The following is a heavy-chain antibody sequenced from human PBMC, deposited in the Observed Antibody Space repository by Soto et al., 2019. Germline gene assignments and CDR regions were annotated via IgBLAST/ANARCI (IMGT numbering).Heavy chain of an antibody. CDR1: GFSLSTDGVG. CDR3: AHAYGGTSWPNAAFDV. Sequence: QITLKESGPTLVKPTQTLTLTCTFSGFSLSTDGVGVGWIRQPPGKALEWLALIYWDDDQRYSPSLKTRLTINKDTSKNQVIPTMTNIDTVDTATYYCAHAYGGTSWPNAAFDVWGQGTVVTVSS. D-gene: IGHD2-2*01. J-gene: IGHJ3*01. V-gene: IGHV2-5*02. CDR2: IYWDDDQ.